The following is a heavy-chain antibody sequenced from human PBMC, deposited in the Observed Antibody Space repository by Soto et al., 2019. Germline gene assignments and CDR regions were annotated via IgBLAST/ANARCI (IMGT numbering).Heavy chain of an antibody. CDR1: GGSISSFY. D-gene: IGHD6-6*01. CDR3: ARSPSTSSIGTFDI. V-gene: IGHV4-4*07. J-gene: IGHJ3*02. Sequence: KTSETLSLTCTVSGGSISSFYWNWIRQSAGKGLEWIGRIYLSGTTTYNPSLQSRVTMSVDTSKNQFSLKLSSLTAADTAVYYCARSPSTSSIGTFDIWGQGTKVTVSS. CDR2: IYLSGTT.